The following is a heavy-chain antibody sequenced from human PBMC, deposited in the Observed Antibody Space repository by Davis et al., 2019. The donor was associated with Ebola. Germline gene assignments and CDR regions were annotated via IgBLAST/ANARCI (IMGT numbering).Heavy chain of an antibody. J-gene: IGHJ3*01. CDR2: LNSAGGT. D-gene: IGHD3-22*01. CDR3: ARASFYYTSSHIAFDL. Sequence: GESLKIPCAASGFSFNHNYMIWVRQAPGKGLDWVSSLNSAGGTYNADSVKGRFTTSRDTSKNTLYLQMNSLRAEDTALYYCARASFYYTSSHIAFDLWGQGTVVTVSS. CDR1: GFSFNHNY. V-gene: IGHV3-53*05.